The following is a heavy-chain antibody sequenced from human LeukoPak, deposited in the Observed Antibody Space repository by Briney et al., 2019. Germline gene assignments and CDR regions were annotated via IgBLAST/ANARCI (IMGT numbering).Heavy chain of an antibody. J-gene: IGHJ4*02. Sequence: PSETLSLTCTVSGGSFSSYDWYWFRQPPGKGLEWIGYTYYTGSTNYNPSLKSRVTISIDTSKNQFSLKVRSVTAADTAVYYCARTIAAAGTYYFDYWGQGTLVTVSS. CDR1: GGSFSSYD. V-gene: IGHV4-59*01. CDR3: ARTIAAAGTYYFDY. CDR2: TYYTGST. D-gene: IGHD6-13*01.